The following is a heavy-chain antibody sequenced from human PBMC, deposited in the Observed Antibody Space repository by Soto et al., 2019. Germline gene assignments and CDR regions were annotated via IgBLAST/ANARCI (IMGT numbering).Heavy chain of an antibody. CDR2: IKQDGSEK. J-gene: IGHJ5*02. Sequence: PGGSLRLSCVGSGFTFGKYLMDWLRQTPGKGLEWVANIKQDGSEKFYVDSVRGRFTISRDNAKNSVYLEMNRLRDEDTGVYYCAREEESVGSPPSGFHPWGQGVQVTVSS. CDR1: GFTFGKYL. CDR3: AREEESVGSPPSGFHP. D-gene: IGHD3-10*01. V-gene: IGHV3-7*03.